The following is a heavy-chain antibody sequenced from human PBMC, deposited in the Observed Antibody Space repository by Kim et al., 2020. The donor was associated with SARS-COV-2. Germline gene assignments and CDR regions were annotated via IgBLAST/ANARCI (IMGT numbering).Heavy chain of an antibody. CDR3: AKDRGGSPGFFDY. Sequence: GGSLRLSCAASGFTFNSYAMQWVRQAPGKGLEWVAVIWYDGNKKYYADSVKGRFTISRDNSKNTLYLQMNSLRAEDTAVYYCAKDRGGSPGFFDYWGQGTLVTVSS. J-gene: IGHJ4*02. CDR1: GFTFNSYA. D-gene: IGHD1-26*01. V-gene: IGHV3-33*06. CDR2: IWYDGNKK.